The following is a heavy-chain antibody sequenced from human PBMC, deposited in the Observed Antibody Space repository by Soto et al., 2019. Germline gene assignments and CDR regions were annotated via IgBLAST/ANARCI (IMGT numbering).Heavy chain of an antibody. CDR1: GDSMTSGDYS. CDR2: IYRTGNT. V-gene: IGHV4-30-2*01. Sequence: SETLSLTCTVSGDSMTSGDYSWSWIRQPPGKGLEWLGYIYRTGNTHYSPSLKSRVSISQDRSKNQFSLELTSVTAADTAVYYCAIGEYQNSIDFWGQGPLGTGSS. D-gene: IGHD2-2*01. CDR3: AIGEYQNSIDF. J-gene: IGHJ4*02.